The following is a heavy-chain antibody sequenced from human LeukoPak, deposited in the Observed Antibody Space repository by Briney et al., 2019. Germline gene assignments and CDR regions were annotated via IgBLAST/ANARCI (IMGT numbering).Heavy chain of an antibody. D-gene: IGHD6-19*01. CDR3: ARDPYSGGYGAYYYYMDV. J-gene: IGHJ6*03. V-gene: IGHV3-21*01. Sequence: GGSLRLSCAASGFTFSSYGMSWVRRTPGKGLEWVSSITTSSSYMFYADSVRGRFTISRDNAENSLYLQMNSLRDEDTAVYYCARDPYSGGYGAYYYYMDVWGKGTTVTVSS. CDR2: ITTSSSYM. CDR1: GFTFSSYG.